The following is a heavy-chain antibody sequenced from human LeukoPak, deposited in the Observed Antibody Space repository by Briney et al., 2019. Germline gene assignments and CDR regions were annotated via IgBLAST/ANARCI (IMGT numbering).Heavy chain of an antibody. Sequence: SETLSLTCTVSGGSISSSSYYWGWIRQPPGKGLEWIGSIYYSGSTYYNPSLKSRVTISVDTSKNQFSLKLSSVTAADTAVYYCARGLGMYRDAFDIWGQGTMVTVSS. CDR2: IYYSGST. J-gene: IGHJ3*02. V-gene: IGHV4-39*01. CDR1: GGSISSSSYY. CDR3: ARGLGMYRDAFDI. D-gene: IGHD1-26*01.